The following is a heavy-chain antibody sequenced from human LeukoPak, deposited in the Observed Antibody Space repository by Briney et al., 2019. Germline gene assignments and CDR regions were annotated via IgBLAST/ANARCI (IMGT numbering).Heavy chain of an antibody. J-gene: IGHJ4*02. D-gene: IGHD3-10*01. Sequence: ASVKVSCKASGYTFTDYFMHWVRQAPGQGLEWMSWINPNSGGTNYAQRFQGRVTMTRDTSIGTVYMELSRLTSDDTAVYYCARGDGSGRYCIEYWGQGTLVAVAS. CDR2: INPNSGGT. CDR1: GYTFTDYF. V-gene: IGHV1-2*02. CDR3: ARGDGSGRYCIEY.